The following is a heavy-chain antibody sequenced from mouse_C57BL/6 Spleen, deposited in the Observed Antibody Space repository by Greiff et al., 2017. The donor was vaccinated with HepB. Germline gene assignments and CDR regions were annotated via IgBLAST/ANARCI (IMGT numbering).Heavy chain of an antibody. CDR2: ISSGGSYT. V-gene: IGHV5-6*01. Sequence: EVKLMESGGDLVKPGGSLKLSCAASGFTFSSYGMSWVRQTPDKRLEWVATISSGGSYTYYPDSVKGRFTISRDNAKNTLYLQMSSLKSEDTAMYYCARHSNFPFDYWGQGTTLTVSS. D-gene: IGHD2-5*01. CDR1: GFTFSSYG. J-gene: IGHJ2*01. CDR3: ARHSNFPFDY.